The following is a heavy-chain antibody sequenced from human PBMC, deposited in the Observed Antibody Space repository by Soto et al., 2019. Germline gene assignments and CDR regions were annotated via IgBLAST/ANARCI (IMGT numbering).Heavy chain of an antibody. CDR2: IYTSGST. CDR3: ARADYDFWSGYSLTLGY. V-gene: IGHV4-61*02. CDR1: GGSISSGDYY. Sequence: PSETLSLTCTVSGGSISSGDYYWSWIRQPAGKGLEWIGRIYTSGSTNYNPSLKSRVTMSVDTSKNQFSLKLSSVTAAATAVYYCARADYDFWSGYSLTLGYWGQGTLVTVSS. D-gene: IGHD3-3*01. J-gene: IGHJ4*02.